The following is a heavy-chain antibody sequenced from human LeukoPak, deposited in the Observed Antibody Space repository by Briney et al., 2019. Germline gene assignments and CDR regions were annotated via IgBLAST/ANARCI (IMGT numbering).Heavy chain of an antibody. D-gene: IGHD6-19*01. CDR3: ARAVSGRFDY. CDR2: IYYSGST. Sequence: SETLSLTCTVSGGSMSPYHWGWIRQPPGKGLEWTGYIYYSGSTNYNPSLKGRVTISVDTSKNQFSLKLSSVTAADTAIYYCARAVSGRFDYWGQGTLVTVSS. CDR1: GGSMSPYH. V-gene: IGHV4-59*08. J-gene: IGHJ4*02.